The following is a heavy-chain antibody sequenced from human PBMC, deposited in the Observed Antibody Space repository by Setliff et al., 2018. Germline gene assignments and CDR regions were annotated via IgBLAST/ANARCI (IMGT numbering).Heavy chain of an antibody. CDR3: AKSPHDFWSGRVFFDY. V-gene: IGHV3-23*01. Sequence: GGSLRLSCAASGFSFSSYAMSWDRQAPGQGLEWVSSIIGSGISTYYANSVQGRFTISRDNHNNTLYLQMNSLGVEDTSIYYFAKSPHDFWSGRVFFDYWGQGILVTVSS. D-gene: IGHD3-3*01. CDR2: IIGSGIST. CDR1: GFSFSSYA. J-gene: IGHJ4*01.